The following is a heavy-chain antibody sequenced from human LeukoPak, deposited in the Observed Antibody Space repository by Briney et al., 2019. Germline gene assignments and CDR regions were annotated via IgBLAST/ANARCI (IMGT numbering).Heavy chain of an antibody. CDR1: GFTFSSYS. V-gene: IGHV3-21*01. Sequence: PGGSLRLSCAASGFTFSSYSMNWVRQAPGKGLEWVSSISSSSSYIYYADSVKGRFTISRDNAKNSLYLQMNSLRAEDTAVYYCASVGIQLWSKYYFDYWGQGTLVTVSS. D-gene: IGHD5-18*01. CDR2: ISSSSSYI. CDR3: ASVGIQLWSKYYFDY. J-gene: IGHJ4*02.